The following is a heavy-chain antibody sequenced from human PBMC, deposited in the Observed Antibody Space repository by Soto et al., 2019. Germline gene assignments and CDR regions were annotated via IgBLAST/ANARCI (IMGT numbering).Heavy chain of an antibody. D-gene: IGHD1-1*01. V-gene: IGHV1-3*01. J-gene: IGHJ6*02. Sequence: ASVKVSCKASGYTLSTYALHWVRQAPGQGLEWMGWINGGNGHTRYSQKFKDRVTISRDTPASTAYMELSGLRSEDTAVYYCARGKGMEENYYYYGMDVWGQGTTVTV. CDR1: GYTLSTYA. CDR3: ARGKGMEENYYYYGMDV. CDR2: INGGNGHT.